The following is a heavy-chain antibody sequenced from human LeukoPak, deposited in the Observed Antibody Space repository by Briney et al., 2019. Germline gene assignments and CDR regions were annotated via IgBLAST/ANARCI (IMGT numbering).Heavy chain of an antibody. CDR2: MNPNSGDT. V-gene: IGHV1-8*01. Sequence: GASVKVSCKASGYTFTSYDINWVRQATGQGLEWMGWMNPNSGDTGYAQKFQGRVTMTRNTSISTAYMELSSLRSDDTAMYYCARGGVVVAASQFDYWGQGTLVTVSS. CDR3: ARGGVVVAASQFDY. J-gene: IGHJ4*02. CDR1: GYTFTSYD. D-gene: IGHD2-15*01.